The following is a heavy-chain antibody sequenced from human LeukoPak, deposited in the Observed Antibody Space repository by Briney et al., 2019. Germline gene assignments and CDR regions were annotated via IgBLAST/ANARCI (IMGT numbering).Heavy chain of an antibody. V-gene: IGHV4-59*01. CDR2: IFYRGGN. D-gene: IGHD6-25*01. CDR1: GRSISSYY. CDR3: ARKNIPSPRVRYSSDWNGRAFDY. J-gene: IGHJ4*02. Sequence: PSETLSLTCPVSGRSISSYYWRWIRQPPGKGLECKGYIFYRGGNTYNPPLKSRVTISVDTSKNQSSLKLSSVTPADTAVYSCARKNIPSPRVRYSSDWNGRAFDYWSQGTLVTVSS.